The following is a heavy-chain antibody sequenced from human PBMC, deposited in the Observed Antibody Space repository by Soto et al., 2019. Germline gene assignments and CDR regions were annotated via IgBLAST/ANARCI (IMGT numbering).Heavy chain of an antibody. CDR2: ISWSGGTI. V-gene: IGHV3-9*01. D-gene: IGHD4-4*01. J-gene: IGHJ4*02. CDR3: AKDKLNSNYEYYFDH. CDR1: GFTLTNYA. Sequence: EVQLVESGGGLVQPGRSLRLSCAASGFTLTNYAMHWVRQAPGKGLEWVSGISWSGGTIGYADSVKGRFTISRDNAKNSLYLEMNSLRAEDTALYYCAKDKLNSNYEYYFDHWGQGTLVTVSS.